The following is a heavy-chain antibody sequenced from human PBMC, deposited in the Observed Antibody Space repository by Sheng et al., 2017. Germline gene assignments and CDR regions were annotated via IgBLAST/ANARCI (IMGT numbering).Heavy chain of an antibody. J-gene: IGHJ6*02. D-gene: IGHD6-19*01. V-gene: IGHV3-7*01. Sequence: EVQLVESGGGLVPALGGPVRLSCAASGFTFSSYWMSWVRQAPGKGLEWVANIKQDGSEKYYVDSVKGRFTISRDNAKNSLYLQMNSLRAEDTAVYYCARVLSSGWPDDYYYGMDVWGQGTTVTVSS. CDR3: ARVLSSGWPDDYYYGMDV. CDR2: IKQDGSEK. CDR1: GFTFSSYW.